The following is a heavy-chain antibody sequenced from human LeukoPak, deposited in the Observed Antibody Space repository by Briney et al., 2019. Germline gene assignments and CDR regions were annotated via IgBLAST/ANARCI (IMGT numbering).Heavy chain of an antibody. V-gene: IGHV1-24*01. D-gene: IGHD3-22*01. CDR2: FDPEDGET. Sequence: WASVKVSCKVSGYTLTELSMHWVRQAPGKGLEWMGGFDPEDGETIYAQKFQGRVTMTEDTSTDTAYMELSSLRSEDTAVYYCPTAYEYYDSSGYYDYWGQGTLVTVSS. CDR3: PTAYEYYDSSGYYDY. CDR1: GYTLTELS. J-gene: IGHJ4*02.